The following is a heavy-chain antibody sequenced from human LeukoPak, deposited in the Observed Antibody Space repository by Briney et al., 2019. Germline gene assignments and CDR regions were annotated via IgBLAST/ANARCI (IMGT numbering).Heavy chain of an antibody. V-gene: IGHV3-48*02. CDR1: GFTFSSYS. CDR3: ARDTDRYYDSSGYGMDV. D-gene: IGHD3-22*01. CDR2: ISSSSSII. Sequence: GGSLRLSCAASGFTFSSYSMNWVRQAPGKGLEWVSYISSSSSIIYYADSVKGRFTISRDNAKNSLYLQMNSLRDEDTAVYYCARDTDRYYDSSGYGMDVWGQGTTVTVSS. J-gene: IGHJ6*02.